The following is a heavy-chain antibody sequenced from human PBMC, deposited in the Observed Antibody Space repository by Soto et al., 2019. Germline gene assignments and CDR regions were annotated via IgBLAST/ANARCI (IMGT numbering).Heavy chain of an antibody. CDR3: GNPSSTLIIPPS. J-gene: IGHJ4*02. V-gene: IGHV3-64D*06. D-gene: IGHD4-17*01. CDR2: IVSNGVGT. Sequence: EVQLVESGGGLVQPGGSLRLSCSASGFTFSSFAMHWVRQAPGKGLEYVSGIVSNGVGTYYADSVKGRFTISRDNPKDTLYLRMSSLRPDYTALYYCGNPSSTLIIPPSWAQVTLVTVSS. CDR1: GFTFSSFA.